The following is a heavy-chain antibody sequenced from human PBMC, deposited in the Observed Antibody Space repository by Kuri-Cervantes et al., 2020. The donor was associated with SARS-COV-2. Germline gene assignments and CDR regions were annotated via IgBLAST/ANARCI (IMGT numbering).Heavy chain of an antibody. Sequence: LSLTCAVYGGSFSGYYWSWIRQPPGKGLEWIGEINHSGSTNYNPSLKSRVTISVDTSKNQFSLKLSSVTAADTAVYYCARGLDFWSGYPSYYYYGMDVWGQGTTVTVSS. CDR2: INHSGST. V-gene: IGHV4-34*01. D-gene: IGHD3-3*01. CDR1: GGSFSGYY. J-gene: IGHJ6*02. CDR3: ARGLDFWSGYPSYYYYGMDV.